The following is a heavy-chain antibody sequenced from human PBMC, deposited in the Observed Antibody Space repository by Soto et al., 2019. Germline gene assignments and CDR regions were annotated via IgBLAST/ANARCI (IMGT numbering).Heavy chain of an antibody. D-gene: IGHD1-1*01. CDR2: ISSSGKAI. Sequence: GGSLRLSCGVSGFTFSDYYMTWIRQAPGKGLEWVSYISSSGKAIYYGDSVKGRFTISRDNAKNSLYLQMDSLRAEDTAVYYCARAFNWHDASLDYSGQGTLVTVSS. V-gene: IGHV3-11*01. CDR3: ARAFNWHDASLDY. J-gene: IGHJ4*02. CDR1: GFTFSDYY.